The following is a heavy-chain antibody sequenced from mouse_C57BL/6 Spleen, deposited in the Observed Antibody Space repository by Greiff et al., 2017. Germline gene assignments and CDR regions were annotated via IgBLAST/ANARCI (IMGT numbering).Heavy chain of an antibody. J-gene: IGHJ4*01. CDR2: ISSGSSTI. V-gene: IGHV5-17*01. Sequence: EVKLVESGGGLVKPGGSLKLSCAASGFTFSDYGMHWVRQAPEKGLEWVAYISSGSSTIYYADKVKGRFTISRDNAKNTLFLQMTSLRSEDTAMYYCARNDGYPYYYAMDYWGQGTSVTVSS. D-gene: IGHD2-3*01. CDR1: GFTFSDYG. CDR3: ARNDGYPYYYAMDY.